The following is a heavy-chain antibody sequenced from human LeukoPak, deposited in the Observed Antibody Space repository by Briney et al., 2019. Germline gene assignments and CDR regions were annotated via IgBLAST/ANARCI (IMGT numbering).Heavy chain of an antibody. CDR2: IYYSGST. D-gene: IGHD6-19*01. J-gene: IGHJ6*03. CDR3: ARQRGQQWLVGCGGDYYYMDV. Sequence: PSETLSLTCTVSGGSISNNNYYWGWIRQPPGKGLEWIGSIYYSGSTYYNPSLKSRLTISVDTSKNQFSLKLSSVTAAGTGVYYYARQRGQQWLVGCGGDYYYMDVWGKGTTVTVSS. CDR1: GGSISNNNYY. V-gene: IGHV4-39*01.